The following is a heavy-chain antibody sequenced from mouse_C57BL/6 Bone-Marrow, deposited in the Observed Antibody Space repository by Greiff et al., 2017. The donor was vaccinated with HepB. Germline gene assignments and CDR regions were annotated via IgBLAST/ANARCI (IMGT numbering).Heavy chain of an antibody. CDR1: GFSFTSYG. CDR3: ARHEAGSSGYGFAY. D-gene: IGHD3-2*02. J-gene: IGHJ3*01. V-gene: IGHV2-6-1*01. CDR2: IWSDGST. Sequence: VQLKESGPGLVAPSQSLSITCTVSGFSFTSYGVHWVGQPPGKGLEWLVVIWSDGSTTYNSALKSRLSISKDNSKSQVFLKMNSLQTDDTAMYYCARHEAGSSGYGFAYWGQGTLVTVSA.